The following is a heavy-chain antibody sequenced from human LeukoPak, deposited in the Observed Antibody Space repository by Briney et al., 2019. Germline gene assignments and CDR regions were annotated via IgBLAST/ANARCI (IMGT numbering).Heavy chain of an antibody. V-gene: IGHV4-34*01. CDR2: IYHSGST. CDR3: ARVTGGYSSGWYFGYFDY. J-gene: IGHJ4*02. D-gene: IGHD6-19*01. CDR1: GGSFSGYY. Sequence: SETLSLTCAVYGGSFSGYYWSWIRQPPGKGLEWIGEIYHSGSTNYNPSLKSRVTISVDKSKNQFSLKLSSVTAADTAVYYCARVTGGYSSGWYFGYFDYWGQGTLVTVSS.